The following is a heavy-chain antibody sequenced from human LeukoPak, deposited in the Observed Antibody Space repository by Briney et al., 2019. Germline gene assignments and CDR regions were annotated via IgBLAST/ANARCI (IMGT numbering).Heavy chain of an antibody. D-gene: IGHD6-13*01. CDR1: GFTFSSYA. CDR2: ISYEGSNK. V-gene: IGHV3-30*04. CDR3: ARSPASSWYESLNIYYYYYYGMDV. Sequence: PGGSLRLSCAASGFTFSSYAMHWVRQAPGKGLEWVAVISYEGSNKYYADSVKGRFTISRDNSKNTLYLQMNSLRAEDTAVYYCARSPASSWYESLNIYYYYYYGMDVWGKGTTVTVSS. J-gene: IGHJ6*04.